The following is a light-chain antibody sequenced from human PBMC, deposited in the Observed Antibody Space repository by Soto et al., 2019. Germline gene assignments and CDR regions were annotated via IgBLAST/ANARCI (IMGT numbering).Light chain of an antibody. V-gene: IGLV2-8*01. CDR1: SNDVGGYNY. CDR3: SSFAVSTSFV. Sequence: QSVLTQPPSASGSPGQSVTISCTGTSNDVGGYNYVSWYQQHPGKAPKLMIYEVNKRPSGVPDRFSGSKSGNTASLTVSGLQADEEADSYCSSFAVSTSFVFGTGTNVTVL. J-gene: IGLJ1*01. CDR2: EVN.